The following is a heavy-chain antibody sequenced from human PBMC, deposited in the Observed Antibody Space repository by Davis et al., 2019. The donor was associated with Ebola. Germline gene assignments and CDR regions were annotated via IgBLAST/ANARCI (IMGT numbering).Heavy chain of an antibody. Sequence: GESLKISCAASGFTFTDYYMGWIRQAPGKGLEWVANIYRDGSEKYYVDSVKGRFTVSRDNTKNSLYLQMNSLRAEDTAVYYCAKDPRMTTVTTMYFDLWGRGTLVTVSS. CDR3: AKDPRMTTVTTMYFDL. CDR2: IYRDGSEK. CDR1: GFTFTDYY. D-gene: IGHD4-17*01. V-gene: IGHV3-7*03. J-gene: IGHJ2*01.